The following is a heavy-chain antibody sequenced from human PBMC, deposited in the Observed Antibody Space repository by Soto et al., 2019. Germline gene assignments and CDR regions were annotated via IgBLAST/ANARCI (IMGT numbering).Heavy chain of an antibody. D-gene: IGHD6-19*01. J-gene: IGHJ4*02. CDR2: ISKDGLDR. CDR1: GFTFSDFG. V-gene: IGHV3-30*19. Sequence: GGSLRLSCVVSGFTFSDFGMHWVRQSPGEGLAWVASISKDGLDRYYSESVKGRFTISRDDSKNTVFLQMNSLKVEDTAAYFCASPREGQWLVFDHWGQRTLVTVSS. CDR3: ASPREGQWLVFDH.